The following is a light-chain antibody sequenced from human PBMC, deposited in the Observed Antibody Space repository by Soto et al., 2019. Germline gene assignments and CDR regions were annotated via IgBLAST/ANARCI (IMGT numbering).Light chain of an antibody. V-gene: IGKV3-20*01. CDR2: GGS. CDR3: QQYVAPPLT. Sequence: EIVLTQSPDTLSLSPGERATLSCRASQNIYINSLAWYQQRPGQAPRLLIYGGSTRATAVPDRFSGSGSGTDCALTISRLEPEDFAVYYCQQYVAPPLTFVPGTKVD. CDR1: QNIYINS. J-gene: IGKJ3*01.